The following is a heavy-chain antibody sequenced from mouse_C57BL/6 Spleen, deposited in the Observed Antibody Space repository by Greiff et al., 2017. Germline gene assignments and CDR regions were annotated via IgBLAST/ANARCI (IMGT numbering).Heavy chain of an antibody. V-gene: IGHV1-50*01. CDR1: GYTFTSYW. D-gene: IGHD3-2*02. CDR3: ARKGSSGYGGFAY. Sequence: VQLQQPGAELVKPGASVKLSCKASGYTFTSYWMQWVKQRPGQGLEWIGEIDPSDSYTNYNQKFKGKATLTVDTSSSTAYMQLSSLTSEDSAVDYCARKGSSGYGGFAYWGQGTLVTVSA. CDR2: IDPSDSYT. J-gene: IGHJ3*01.